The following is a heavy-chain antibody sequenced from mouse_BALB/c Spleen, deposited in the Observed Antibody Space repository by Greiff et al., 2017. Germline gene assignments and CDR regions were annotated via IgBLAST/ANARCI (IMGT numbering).Heavy chain of an antibody. V-gene: IGHV1-77*01. D-gene: IGHD1-1*01. J-gene: IGHJ4*01. CDR2: IYPGSGST. CDR1: GYTFTDYV. CDR3: ARDYYGSSYYAMDY. Sequence: VQLVESGPELVKPGASVKMSCKASGYTFTDYVISWVKQRTGQGLEWIGEIYPGSGSTYYNEKFKGKATLTADKSSNTAYMQLSSLTSEDSAVYFCARDYYGSSYYAMDYWGQGTSVTVSS.